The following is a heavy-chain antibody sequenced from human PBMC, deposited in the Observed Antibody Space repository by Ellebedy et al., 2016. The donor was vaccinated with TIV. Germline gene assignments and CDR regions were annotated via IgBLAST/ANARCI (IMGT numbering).Heavy chain of an antibody. V-gene: IGHV1-2*02. Sequence: ASVKVSCKASGYIFTGYYIHWVRQAPGQGLEWMGWINPNSGATHYAQTFQGRVTMSRDTSISTAYMELSRLTSDDTAVYYCARDVGQWLVRYFFDYWGQGTLVTVSS. D-gene: IGHD6-19*01. CDR1: GYIFTGYY. J-gene: IGHJ4*02. CDR3: ARDVGQWLVRYFFDY. CDR2: INPNSGAT.